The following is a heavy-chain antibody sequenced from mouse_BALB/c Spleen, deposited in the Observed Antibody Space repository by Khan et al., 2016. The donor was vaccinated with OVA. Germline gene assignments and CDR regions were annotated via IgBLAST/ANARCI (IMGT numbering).Heavy chain of an antibody. V-gene: IGHV1S137*01. CDR2: ISTYSGNT. CDR1: GYTFTDYA. J-gene: IGHJ2*01. CDR3: TRPAYDGYYDY. D-gene: IGHD2-3*01. Sequence: QVQLQQPGPELVRPGVSAKISCKGSGYTFTDYAMHWVKQSHAKSLEWIGLISTYSGNTNYKQKFKGKATMTVDKSSSTAYMELARLTSEDSAIYYCTRPAYDGYYDYWGQGTTLTVSS.